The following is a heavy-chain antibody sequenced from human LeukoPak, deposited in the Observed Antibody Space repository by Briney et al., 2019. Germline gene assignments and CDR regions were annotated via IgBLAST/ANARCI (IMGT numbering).Heavy chain of an antibody. CDR2: IIPIFGTA. Sequence: ASVRVSCKASGGTFSSYAISWVRQAPGQGLEWMGRIIPIFGTANYAQKFQGRVTITADKSTSTAYMELSSLRSEDTAVYYCARDRPDILTGYYKNHYYYYMDVWGKGTTVTVSS. J-gene: IGHJ6*03. CDR1: GGTFSSYA. D-gene: IGHD3-9*01. CDR3: ARDRPDILTGYYKNHYYYYMDV. V-gene: IGHV1-69*06.